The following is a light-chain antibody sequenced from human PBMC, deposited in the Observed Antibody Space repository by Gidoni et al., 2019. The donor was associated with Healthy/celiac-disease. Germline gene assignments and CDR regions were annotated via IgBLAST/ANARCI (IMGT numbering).Light chain of an antibody. V-gene: IGKV3-11*01. J-gene: IGKJ4*01. CDR3: QQRSNWLT. CDR1: QSVSSY. CDR2: DAS. Sequence: DIALTQSPATLSLSPRERDTLYRRASQSVSSYLAWYQHKPGQAPRLLIYDASNRATGIPARLSGSGSGTDFTLTISSLEPEDFAVYYCQQRSNWLTFGGGTKVEIK.